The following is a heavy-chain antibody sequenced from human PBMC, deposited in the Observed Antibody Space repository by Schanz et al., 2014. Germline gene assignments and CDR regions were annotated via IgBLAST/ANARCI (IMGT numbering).Heavy chain of an antibody. Sequence: EVQLVESGGGLVQPGESLRVSCAASGFTFSNYWMSWVRQAPGKGLEWVANIRQEGSEKYYVDSVKGRFTVSRDDAKNSVSLQMNSLRVEDTAVYYCARSEMDRGVIWGYWGQGTLVTVSS. CDR2: IRQEGSEK. CDR3: ARSEMDRGVIWGY. J-gene: IGHJ4*02. V-gene: IGHV3-7*01. D-gene: IGHD3-10*01. CDR1: GFTFSNYW.